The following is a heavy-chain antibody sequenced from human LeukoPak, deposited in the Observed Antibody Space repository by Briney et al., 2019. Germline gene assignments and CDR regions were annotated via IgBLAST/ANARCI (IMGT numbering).Heavy chain of an antibody. CDR2: IIPIFGTA. CDR1: GGTFSSYA. D-gene: IGHD6-13*01. Sequence: GSSVKVSCKASGGTFSSYAISWVRQAPGQGLEWMGGIIPIFGTANYAQKFQGRVTIAADESTSTAYMELSSLRSEDTAVYYCASPRIAAAVNYYYYGMDVWGQGTTVTVSS. J-gene: IGHJ6*02. V-gene: IGHV1-69*01. CDR3: ASPRIAAAVNYYYYGMDV.